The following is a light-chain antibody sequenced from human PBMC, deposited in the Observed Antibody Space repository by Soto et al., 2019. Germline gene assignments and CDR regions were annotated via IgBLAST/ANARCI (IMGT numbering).Light chain of an antibody. V-gene: IGLV2-8*01. CDR3: SACVDGTSDV. Sequence: QSALTQPPSVSGSPGPSVTISCTGTSSDVGFFNYVSWYQHHPGKVPKFLIYEVNKRPSGVPDRFSGSKSGNTASLTVSGRQPEDEAEYVCSACVDGTSDVFGTGTKVTVL. J-gene: IGLJ1*01. CDR1: SSDVGFFNY. CDR2: EVN.